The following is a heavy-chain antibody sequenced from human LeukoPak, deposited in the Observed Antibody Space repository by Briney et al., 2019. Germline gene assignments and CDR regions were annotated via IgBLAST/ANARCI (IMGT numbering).Heavy chain of an antibody. V-gene: IGHV4-39*07. Sequence: SETLSLTCTVSGGSISSYYWSWIRQPPGKGLEWIGSIYYSGSTYYNPSLKSRVTISVDTSKNQFSLKLSSVTAADTAVYYCARGAVVSPYYYYGMDVWGQGTTVTVSS. CDR2: IYYSGST. CDR3: ARGAVVSPYYYYGMDV. CDR1: GGSISSYY. J-gene: IGHJ6*02. D-gene: IGHD4-23*01.